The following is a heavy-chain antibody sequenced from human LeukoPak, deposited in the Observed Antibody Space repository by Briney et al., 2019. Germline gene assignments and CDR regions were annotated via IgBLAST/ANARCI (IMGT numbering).Heavy chain of an antibody. CDR1: GYTFTSYG. D-gene: IGHD6-19*01. V-gene: IGHV1-18*01. CDR2: ISAYNGNT. J-gene: IGHJ4*02. Sequence: PQASVKVSCKASGYTFTSYGISWVRQAPGQGLEWMGWISAYNGNTNYAQKLQGRVTMTTDTSTSTAYMELRSLRSDDTAVYYCARAIPTIAVAGIGAAPFDYWGQGTLVTVSS. CDR3: ARAIPTIAVAGIGAAPFDY.